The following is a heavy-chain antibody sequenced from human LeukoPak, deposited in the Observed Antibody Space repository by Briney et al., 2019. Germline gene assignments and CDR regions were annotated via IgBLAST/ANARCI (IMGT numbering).Heavy chain of an antibody. CDR1: GDSISSSSYY. V-gene: IGHV4-61*01. J-gene: IGHJ4*02. D-gene: IGHD4-11*01. CDR2: VYYSGST. Sequence: SETLSLTCTVSGDSISSSSYYLSWIRQPPGKGLEWIGYVYYSGSTNYNPSLKSRVTISVDTSKNQFSLKLRSVTTADTAVYYCARVSGHYSNFDYWGQGTLVTVSS. CDR3: ARVSGHYSNFDY.